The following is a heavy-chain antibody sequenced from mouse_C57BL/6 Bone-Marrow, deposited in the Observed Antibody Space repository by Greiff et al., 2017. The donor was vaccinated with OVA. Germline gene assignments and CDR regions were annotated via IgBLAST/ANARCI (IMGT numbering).Heavy chain of an antibody. CDR3: ARDITTVVARGYWYFDV. CDR1: GYTFTSYW. V-gene: IGHV1-69*01. J-gene: IGHJ1*03. CDR2: IDPSDSYT. D-gene: IGHD1-1*01. Sequence: VKLQESGAELVMPGASVKLSCKASGYTFTSYWMHWVKQRPGQGLEWIGEIDPSDSYTTYNQKFKGKSTLTVDKSSSTAYMQLSSLTYEDSAVYYCARDITTVVARGYWYFDVWGTGTTVTVSS.